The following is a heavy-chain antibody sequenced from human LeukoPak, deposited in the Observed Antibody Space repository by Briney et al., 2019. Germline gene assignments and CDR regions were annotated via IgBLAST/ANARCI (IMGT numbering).Heavy chain of an antibody. CDR2: ITSSSSYA. D-gene: IGHD3-16*01. CDR3: ARGSYDYVWDNWFDP. V-gene: IGHV3-21*01. Sequence: PGGSLRLSCEASGFTFSTYNMNWVRQAPGKRLEWVSSITSSSSYAFYADSVKGRFTISRDNSKNTLYLQMNSLRAEDTAVYYCARGSYDYVWDNWFDPWGQGTLVTVSS. CDR1: GFTFSTYN. J-gene: IGHJ5*02.